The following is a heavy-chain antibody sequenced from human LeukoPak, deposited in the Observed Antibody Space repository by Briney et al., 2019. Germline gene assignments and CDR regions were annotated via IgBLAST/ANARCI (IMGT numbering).Heavy chain of an antibody. CDR2: INPNSGGT. Sequence: ASVKVSCKASGYTFTSYGISWVRQAPGQGLEWMGWINPNSGGTNYAQKFQGRVTMTRDTSISTAYMELSRLRSDDTAVYYCARARNRYCSGGSCYFQHWGQGTLVTVSS. CDR3: ARARNRYCSGGSCYFQH. D-gene: IGHD2-15*01. CDR1: GYTFTSYG. V-gene: IGHV1-2*02. J-gene: IGHJ1*01.